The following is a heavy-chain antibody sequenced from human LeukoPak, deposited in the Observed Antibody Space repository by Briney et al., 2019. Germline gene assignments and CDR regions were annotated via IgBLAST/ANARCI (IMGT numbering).Heavy chain of an antibody. CDR2: ISGSGGST. V-gene: IGHV3-23*01. D-gene: IGHD2-8*01. J-gene: IGHJ4*02. CDR1: GGSISSYY. Sequence: ETLSLTCTVSGGSISSYYWSWIRQPPGKGLEWVSAISGSGGSTYYADSVKGRFTISRDNSKNTLYLQMNSLRAEDTAVYYCAKVGPNGDYFDYWGQGTLVTVSS. CDR3: AKVGPNGDYFDY.